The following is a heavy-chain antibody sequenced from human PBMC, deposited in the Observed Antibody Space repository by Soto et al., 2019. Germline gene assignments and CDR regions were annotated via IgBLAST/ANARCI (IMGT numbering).Heavy chain of an antibody. Sequence: QMQLVQSGAEVKKPGSSVKVSCKVSGDTFIANALTWVRQAPGQGLEWIGGIIPVFGKPSYAQNFQGRVTITADKSADESTSTAYMELSNLRSEDTAVYYCARVALSGPGNYWGQGTLVTVSS. J-gene: IGHJ4*02. D-gene: IGHD6-19*01. V-gene: IGHV1-69*01. CDR2: IIPVFGKP. CDR1: GDTFIANA. CDR3: ARVALSGPGNY.